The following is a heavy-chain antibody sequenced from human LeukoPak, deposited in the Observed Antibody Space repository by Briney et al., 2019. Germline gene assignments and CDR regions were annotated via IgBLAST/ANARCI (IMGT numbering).Heavy chain of an antibody. V-gene: IGHV1-46*01. Sequence: GASVKVSCKASGYTFTSYCMHWVRQAPGQGLEWMGIINPSGGSTSYAQKFQGRVTMTRDTSTSTVYMELSSLRSEDTAVYYCARFEQQLDIFDYWGQGTLVTVSS. CDR1: GYTFTSYC. J-gene: IGHJ4*02. D-gene: IGHD6-13*01. CDR2: INPSGGST. CDR3: ARFEQQLDIFDY.